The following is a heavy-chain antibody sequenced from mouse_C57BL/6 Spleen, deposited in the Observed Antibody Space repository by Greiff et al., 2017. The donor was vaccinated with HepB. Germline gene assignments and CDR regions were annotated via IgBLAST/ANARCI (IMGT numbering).Heavy chain of an antibody. Sequence: QVQLQQSGAELVKPGASVKLSCKASGYTFTSYWMHWVKQRPGQGLEWIGMIHPNSGSTNYNEKFKSKATLTVDKSSSTAYMQLSSLTSEDSAVYYCANLYGSSLYYYAMDYWGQGTSVTVSS. CDR2: IHPNSGST. J-gene: IGHJ4*01. V-gene: IGHV1-64*01. CDR1: GYTFTSYW. CDR3: ANLYGSSLYYYAMDY. D-gene: IGHD1-1*01.